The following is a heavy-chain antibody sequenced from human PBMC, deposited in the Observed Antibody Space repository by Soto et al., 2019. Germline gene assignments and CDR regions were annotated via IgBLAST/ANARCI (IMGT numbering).Heavy chain of an antibody. Sequence: PGGSLRLSCAASGFTFSSYGMHWVRQAPGKGLEWVAVIWYDGSNKYYADSVKGRFTISRDNSKNTLYLQMNSLRAEDTAVYYCARSRMRAGTLDYWGQGTLVTVSS. V-gene: IGHV3-33*01. D-gene: IGHD6-13*01. CDR2: IWYDGSNK. J-gene: IGHJ4*02. CDR1: GFTFSSYG. CDR3: ARSRMRAGTLDY.